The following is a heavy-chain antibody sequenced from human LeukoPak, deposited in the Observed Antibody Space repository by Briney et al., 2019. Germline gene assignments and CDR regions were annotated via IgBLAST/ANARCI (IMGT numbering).Heavy chain of an antibody. V-gene: IGHV3-21*01. Sequence: DLVSSISSSSSYIYYADSVKGRFTISRDNAKNSLYLQMTSLRAEDTAVYYCARVAPLDVWGKGTTVTVSS. CDR2: ISSSSSYI. J-gene: IGHJ6*04. CDR3: ARVAPLDV.